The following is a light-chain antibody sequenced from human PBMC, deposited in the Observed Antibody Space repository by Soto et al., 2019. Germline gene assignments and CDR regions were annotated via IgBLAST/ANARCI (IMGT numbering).Light chain of an antibody. CDR1: SSDVGGYNY. J-gene: IGLJ2*01. V-gene: IGLV2-8*01. CDR3: TSYAGSNQLV. CDR2: EVN. Sequence: QSVLTQPPSASGSPGQSVTISCTGTSSDVGGYNYVSWYQQHPGTAPKLMIYEVNKRPSGVPDRFSGSKSGYTASLTVSGLQAEDEADYYCTSYAGSNQLVFGGGTKLTVL.